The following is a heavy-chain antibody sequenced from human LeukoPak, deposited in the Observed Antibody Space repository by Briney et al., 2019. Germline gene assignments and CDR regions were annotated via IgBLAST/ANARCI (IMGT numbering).Heavy chain of an antibody. CDR2: IYSGGST. V-gene: IGHV3-66*01. CDR3: ARAIYGSGSYFDY. D-gene: IGHD3-10*01. CDR1: GFTVSSNY. Sequence: QAGGSLRLSCAASGFTVSSNYMSWVRQAPGKGLEWVSVIYSGGSTYYADSVKGRFTISRDNSKNTLYLQMNSLRAEDTAVYYCARAIYGSGSYFDYWGQGTLSPSPQ. J-gene: IGHJ4*02.